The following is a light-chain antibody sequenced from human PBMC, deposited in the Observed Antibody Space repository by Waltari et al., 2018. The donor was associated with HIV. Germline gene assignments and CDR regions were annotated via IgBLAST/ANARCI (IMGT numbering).Light chain of an antibody. CDR2: EVT. Sequence: QSALTQPASVSGSPGQSITISCTGTSSDVGRYNLVSWYQQHPGKAPKLMIYEVTKRPSGVSNRFSGSKSGNTASLTISGLQAEDEADYYCNSYATGSAWVFGGGTKLTGL. CDR1: SSDVGRYNL. J-gene: IGLJ3*02. CDR3: NSYATGSAWV. V-gene: IGLV2-23*02.